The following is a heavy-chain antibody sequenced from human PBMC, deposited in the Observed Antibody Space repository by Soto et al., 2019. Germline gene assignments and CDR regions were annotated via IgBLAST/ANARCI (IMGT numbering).Heavy chain of an antibody. V-gene: IGHV3-23*01. Sequence: PGGSLRLSCAASGFTFSSYAMSWVRQAPGKGLEWVSAISGSGGSTYYADSVKGRFTISRDNSKNTLYLQMNSLRAEDTAVYYCAKDRNYDFWSGYYGGPVLSGYGATSDYCGQGTLVTVSS. CDR1: GFTFSSYA. J-gene: IGHJ4*02. D-gene: IGHD3-3*01. CDR2: ISGSGGST. CDR3: AKDRNYDFWSGYYGGPVLSGYGATSDY.